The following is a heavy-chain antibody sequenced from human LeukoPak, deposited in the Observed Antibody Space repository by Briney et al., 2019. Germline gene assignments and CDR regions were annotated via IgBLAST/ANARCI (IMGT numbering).Heavy chain of an antibody. J-gene: IGHJ6*02. CDR3: ARGSPQLRFLEWLSPCYYGMDV. D-gene: IGHD3-3*01. Sequence: PGRSLRLSCAASGFTFSSYAMHWVRQAPGKGLEWVAVISYDGSNKYYADSVKGRFTISRDNSKNTLYLQMNSLRAEDTAVYYCARGSPQLRFLEWLSPCYYGMDVWGQGTTVTVSS. CDR2: ISYDGSNK. V-gene: IGHV3-30-3*01. CDR1: GFTFSSYA.